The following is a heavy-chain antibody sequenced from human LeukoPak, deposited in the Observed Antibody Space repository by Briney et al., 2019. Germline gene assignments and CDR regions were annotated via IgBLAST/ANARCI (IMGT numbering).Heavy chain of an antibody. J-gene: IGHJ4*02. CDR1: GFTFSSYW. CDR2: IKQDGSEK. D-gene: IGHD2-15*01. V-gene: IGHV3-7*01. Sequence: GGSLRLSCAASGFTFSSYWMSWVRQAPGKGLEWVANIKQDGSEKYYVDSVKGRFTISRDNAKNSLYLQMNSLRAEDTAVYYCARSPALQLLLMGYFDYWGQGTLVTVSS. CDR3: ARSPALQLLLMGYFDY.